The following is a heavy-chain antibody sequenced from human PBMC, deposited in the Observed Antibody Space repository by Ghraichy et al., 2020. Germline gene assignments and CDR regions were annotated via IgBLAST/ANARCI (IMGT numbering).Heavy chain of an antibody. V-gene: IGHV3-9*01. CDR2: ISWNSDSI. CDR1: GFACNPDA. D-gene: IGHD3-22*01. Sequence: GGSLRLSGAGCGFACNPDAMRWVVRGPGKGLEWVSGISWNSDSIYYADSVKGRFTISRDNAKNSLYLQMNSLRAEDTALYYCAKDMGSNYYDSSGYSYYGMDVWGQGITFTVSS. J-gene: IGHJ6*02. CDR3: AKDMGSNYYDSSGYSYYGMDV.